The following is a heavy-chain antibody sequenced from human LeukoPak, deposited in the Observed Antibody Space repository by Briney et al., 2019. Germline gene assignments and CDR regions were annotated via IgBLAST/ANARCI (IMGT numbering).Heavy chain of an antibody. D-gene: IGHD3-10*01. V-gene: IGHV3-66*02. CDR2: IYSGGST. J-gene: IGHJ4*02. CDR3: ARDRRGWFGELYY. CDR1: GFTLSRYH. Sequence: QPGGSLRLSCAASGFTLSRYHMHWVRQAPGKGLEWVSVIYSGGSTYYADSVKGRFTIFRDNSKNTLYLQMNSLRAEDTAVYYCARDRRGWFGELYYWGQGTLVTVSS.